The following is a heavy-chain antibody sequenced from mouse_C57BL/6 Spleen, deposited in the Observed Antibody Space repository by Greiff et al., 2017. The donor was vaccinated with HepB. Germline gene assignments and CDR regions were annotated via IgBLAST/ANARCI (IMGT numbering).Heavy chain of an antibody. D-gene: IGHD2-2*01. V-gene: IGHV5-6*01. Sequence: EVQLVESGGDLVKPGGSLKLSCAASGFTFSSYGMSWVRQTPDKRLEWVATISSGGSYTYYPDSVKGRFTISRDNANNTLYLQMSSLKSEDTAMYYCAGVTTSGAMDYWGQGTSVTVSS. CDR1: GFTFSSYG. J-gene: IGHJ4*01. CDR3: AGVTTSGAMDY. CDR2: ISSGGSYT.